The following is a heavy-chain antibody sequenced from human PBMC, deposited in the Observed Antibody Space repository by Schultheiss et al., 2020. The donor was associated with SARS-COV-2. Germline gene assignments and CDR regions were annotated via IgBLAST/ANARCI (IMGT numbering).Heavy chain of an antibody. CDR2: IKSKTDGGTT. CDR3: TTQARRGLHSGWYELEYFQH. Sequence: GESLKISCAASGFTFSNAWMSWVRQAPGKGLEWVGCIKSKTDGGTTDYAAPVKGRFTISRDDSKNTLYLQMNSLKTEDTAVYYCTTQARRGLHSGWYELEYFQHWGQGTLVTVSS. V-gene: IGHV3-15*01. D-gene: IGHD6-19*01. CDR1: GFTFSNAW. J-gene: IGHJ1*01.